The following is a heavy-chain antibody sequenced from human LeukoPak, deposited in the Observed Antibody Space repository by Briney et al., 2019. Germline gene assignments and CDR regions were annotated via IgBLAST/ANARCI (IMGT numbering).Heavy chain of an antibody. D-gene: IGHD3-22*01. CDR1: GGSVSSTTYY. Sequence: SEALSLTCTVSGGSVSSTTYYWGWIRQPPGKALEWIGSVFYSGTTYYNPSLKSRVTMSVDTSKNQLSLNLNSVTAADTAVYYCATVIENWFDPWGQGTLVTVSS. V-gene: IGHV4-39*01. CDR3: ATVIENWFDP. CDR2: VFYSGTT. J-gene: IGHJ5*02.